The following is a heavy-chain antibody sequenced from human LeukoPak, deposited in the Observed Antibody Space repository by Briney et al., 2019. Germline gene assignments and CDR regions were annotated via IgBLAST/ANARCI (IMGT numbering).Heavy chain of an antibody. V-gene: IGHV3-74*01. CDR1: GSTLSKYW. Sequence: GGSLRLSCAASGSTLSKYWMHWVRQAPGKGLAWVSRISSDGTTTAYADSVKGRFTISRDSAKNMLYLQMNSLRVEDTAMYYCASPGDNYAILGLDYWGQGTLVTVSS. CDR2: ISSDGTTT. J-gene: IGHJ4*02. D-gene: IGHD3-9*01. CDR3: ASPGDNYAILGLDY.